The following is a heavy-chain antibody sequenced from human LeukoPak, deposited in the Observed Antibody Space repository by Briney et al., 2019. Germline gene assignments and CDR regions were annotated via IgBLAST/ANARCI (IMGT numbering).Heavy chain of an antibody. Sequence: KTGGSLRLSCAASGFTFSSYEMNWVRQAPGKGLEWVSYISSSGSTIYYADSVKGRFTISRDNAKNSLYLQMNSLRAEDTAVYYYANNVGLRRRCPVLMDVWGLVTTGTVSS. CDR2: ISSSGSTI. V-gene: IGHV3-48*03. CDR3: ANNVGLRRRCPVLMDV. CDR1: GFTFSSYE. J-gene: IGHJ6*04. D-gene: IGHD5-12*01.